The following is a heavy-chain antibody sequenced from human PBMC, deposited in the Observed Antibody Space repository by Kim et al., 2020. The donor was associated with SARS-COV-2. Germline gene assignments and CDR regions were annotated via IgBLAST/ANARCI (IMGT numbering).Heavy chain of an antibody. D-gene: IGHD5-12*01. CDR1: DGSISSTSYY. V-gene: IGHV4-39*01. Sequence: SETLSLTCTVSDGSISSTSYYWGWIRQPPGKDLEWIGNIYYSGRTYYNPSLKSRVTIYVDTSKNQFSLNLSSVTAADTAVYYCARHVNSGYYGFDPWGQGTLVTVSS. CDR3: ARHVNSGYYGFDP. J-gene: IGHJ5*02. CDR2: IYYSGRT.